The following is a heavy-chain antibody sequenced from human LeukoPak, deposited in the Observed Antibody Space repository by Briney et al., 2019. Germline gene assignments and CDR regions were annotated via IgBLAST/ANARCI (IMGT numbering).Heavy chain of an antibody. CDR2: INHSGST. CDR1: GGSFSGYY. CDR3: ARGLVVARHDAFDI. V-gene: IGHV4-34*01. Sequence: PSETLPLTCAVYGGSFSGYYWSWIRQPPGKGLEWIGEINHSGSTNYNPSLKSRVTISVDTSKTQSSLKLSSVTAADTAVYYCARGLVVARHDAFDIWGQGTMVTVSS. D-gene: IGHD2-21*01. J-gene: IGHJ3*02.